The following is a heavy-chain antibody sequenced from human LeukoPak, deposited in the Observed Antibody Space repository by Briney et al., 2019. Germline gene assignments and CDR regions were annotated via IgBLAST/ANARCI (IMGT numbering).Heavy chain of an antibody. V-gene: IGHV1-18*01. CDR2: ISAYDGST. J-gene: IGHJ4*02. CDR3: ARDKDNWAPHFFGY. CDR1: GYTFSSFG. Sequence: ASVNVSCKASGYTFSSFGINGVRQAPGQGLEWMGWISAYDGSTKYTQKFQGRVTMATDTSTTTAYMELRSLRSDDTAVYYCARDKDNWAPHFFGYWGQGTLVTVSS. D-gene: IGHD1-20*01.